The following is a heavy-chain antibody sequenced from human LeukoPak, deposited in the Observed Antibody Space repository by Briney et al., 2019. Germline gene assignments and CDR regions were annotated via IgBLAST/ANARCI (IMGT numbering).Heavy chain of an antibody. CDR3: ARESIVVVVAATTASWFDP. V-gene: IGHV4-38-2*02. CDR1: GYSISSGYY. D-gene: IGHD2-15*01. Sequence: SETLSLTCTVSGYSISSGYYWGWIRQPPGEGLEWIGSIYHSGSTYYNPSLKSRVTISVDTSKNQFSLKLSSVTAADTAVYYCARESIVVVVAATTASWFDPWGQGTLVTVSS. J-gene: IGHJ5*02. CDR2: IYHSGST.